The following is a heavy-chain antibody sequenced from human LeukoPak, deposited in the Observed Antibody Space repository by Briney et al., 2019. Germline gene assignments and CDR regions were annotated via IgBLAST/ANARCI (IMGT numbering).Heavy chain of an antibody. D-gene: IGHD4-11*01. V-gene: IGHV1-69*04. CDR2: IIPIFGIT. Sequence: SVKVSCKASGGTFISNAITWVRQAPGQGLEWMGRIIPIFGITDYAQKFQGRVTITADKSTSTAYMEFSSLRSEDTAVYYCASGHMTTETTYCFDPWGQGTLITVSS. J-gene: IGHJ5*02. CDR3: ASGHMTTETTYCFDP. CDR1: GGTFISNA.